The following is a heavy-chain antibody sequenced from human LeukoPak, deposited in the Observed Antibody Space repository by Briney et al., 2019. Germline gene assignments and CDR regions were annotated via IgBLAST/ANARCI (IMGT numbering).Heavy chain of an antibody. Sequence: SVKVSCKASGGTFSSYAISWVRQAPGRGLEWMGGIIPIFGTANYAQKFQGRVTITADESTSTAYMELSSLRSEDTAVYYCAPLNTWYFGFDYWGQGTLVTVSS. V-gene: IGHV1-69*13. J-gene: IGHJ4*02. CDR1: GGTFSSYA. D-gene: IGHD6-13*01. CDR2: IIPIFGTA. CDR3: APLNTWYFGFDY.